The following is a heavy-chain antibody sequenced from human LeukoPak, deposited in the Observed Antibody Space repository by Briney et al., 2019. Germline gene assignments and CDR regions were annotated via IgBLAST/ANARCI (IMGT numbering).Heavy chain of an antibody. CDR3: ARVAGAHDYEGPGLDY. CDR1: GYTFTGYY. Sequence: ASVKVSCTASGYTFTGYYMHWVRQAPGQGLEWMGWINPNSGGTNYAQKFQGRVTMTRDTSISTAYMELSRLRSDDTAVYYCARVAGAHDYEGPGLDYWGQGTLVTVSS. CDR2: INPNSGGT. V-gene: IGHV1-2*02. J-gene: IGHJ4*02. D-gene: IGHD4/OR15-4a*01.